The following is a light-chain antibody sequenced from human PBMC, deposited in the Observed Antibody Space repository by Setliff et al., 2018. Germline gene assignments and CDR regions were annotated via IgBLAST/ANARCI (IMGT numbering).Light chain of an antibody. Sequence: QSALAQPPSVSEAPRQRVTISCSGSSSNIGNNAVNWYQQLPGKAPKLLIYYDDLLPSGVSDRFSGSKSGTSASLAISGLQSEDEADYYCSSYGSSTLLFGGGTQLTVL. CDR2: YDD. CDR3: SSYGSSTLL. V-gene: IGLV1-36*01. CDR1: SSNIGNNA. J-gene: IGLJ2*01.